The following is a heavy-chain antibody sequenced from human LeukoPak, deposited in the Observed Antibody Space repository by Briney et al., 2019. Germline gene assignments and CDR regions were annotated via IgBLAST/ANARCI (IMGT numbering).Heavy chain of an antibody. CDR1: GYTFTSYG. CDR2: ISAYNGNT. D-gene: IGHD3-10*01. Sequence: GASVKVSCKASGYTFTSYGISWVRQAPGQGLEWMGWISAYNGNTNYAQKLQGRVTMTTDTSTSTAYMELRSLRSDDTAVYYCARDGATMVRGSAGFDYWGQGTLVTVSS. J-gene: IGHJ4*02. CDR3: ARDGATMVRGSAGFDY. V-gene: IGHV1-18*01.